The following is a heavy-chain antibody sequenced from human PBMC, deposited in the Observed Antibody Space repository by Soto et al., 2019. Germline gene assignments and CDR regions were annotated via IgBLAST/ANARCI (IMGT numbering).Heavy chain of an antibody. CDR1: GHSISADY. V-gene: IGHV4-4*07. Sequence: QVQLQESGPGLVKASETLSLSCTVSGHSISADYWSWIRQPAGKRLEWIGRVDASGNTNYNPSLKSRVTMSVDTSKNQFFLTVRSVTAADTAMYFCARDVGGSVVPHWFDPWGQGALVTVSS. D-gene: IGHD3-22*01. CDR3: ARDVGGSVVPHWFDP. CDR2: VDASGNT. J-gene: IGHJ5*02.